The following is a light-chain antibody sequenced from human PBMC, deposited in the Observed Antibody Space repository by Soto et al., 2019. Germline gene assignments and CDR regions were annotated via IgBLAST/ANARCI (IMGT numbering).Light chain of an antibody. CDR3: QQYYSYPPLT. Sequence: AIRMTQSPSSFSASTGDRVTITCRASQGISSYLAWYQQKPGKAPKLLIYAASTLQSGVPSRFSGSGSGTDFTLTISCLQSEAFATYYCQQYYSYPPLTFGGGTEVEIK. V-gene: IGKV1-8*01. J-gene: IGKJ4*01. CDR1: QGISSY. CDR2: AAS.